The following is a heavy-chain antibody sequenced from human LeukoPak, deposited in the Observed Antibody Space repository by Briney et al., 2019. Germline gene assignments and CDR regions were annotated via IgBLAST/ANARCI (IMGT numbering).Heavy chain of an antibody. J-gene: IGHJ4*02. Sequence: GGSLRLSCAASGFTFSSYAMSWVRQAPGKGLEWVSSITTSGGSTSYADSVKGRFTISRDNAKNSLYLQMNSLRAEDTAVYYCARFFGYGSFDYWGQGTLVTVSS. CDR2: ITTSGGST. CDR1: GFTFSSYA. CDR3: ARFFGYGSFDY. V-gene: IGHV3-23*01. D-gene: IGHD3-10*01.